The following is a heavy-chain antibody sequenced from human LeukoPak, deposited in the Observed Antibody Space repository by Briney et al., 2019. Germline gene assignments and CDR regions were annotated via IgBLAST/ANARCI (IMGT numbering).Heavy chain of an antibody. CDR1: GYTFTSYD. Sequence: ASVKVSCKASGYTFTSYDINWVRQATGQGLEWMGWMNPNSGNTGYAQKFQGRVTMTRNTSISTAYMELSSLRSEDTAVYYCARGVRYSSSWYFDYWGQETLVTVSS. V-gene: IGHV1-8*01. CDR2: MNPNSGNT. D-gene: IGHD6-13*01. J-gene: IGHJ4*02. CDR3: ARGVRYSSSWYFDY.